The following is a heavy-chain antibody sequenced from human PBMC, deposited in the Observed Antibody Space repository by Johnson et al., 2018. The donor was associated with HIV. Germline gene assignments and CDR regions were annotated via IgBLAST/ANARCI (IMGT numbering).Heavy chain of an antibody. V-gene: IGHV3-66*01. D-gene: IGHD6-6*01. CDR3: GKGHHLLSLAARPYNPIDI. CDR1: GFTFDDYG. CDR2: IYSGGSI. J-gene: IGHJ3*02. Sequence: EVQLVESGGGVVQPGRSLRLSCAASGFTFDDYGMSWVRQAPGKGLEWVSVIYSGGSIYYADSVKGRFSISRDNSKNTLYLQMNSQRVEYTAVYLCGKGHHLLSLAARPYNPIDICGQWTMVTVSS.